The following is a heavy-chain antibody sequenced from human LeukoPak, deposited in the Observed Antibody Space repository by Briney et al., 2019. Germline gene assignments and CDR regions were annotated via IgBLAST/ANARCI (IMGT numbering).Heavy chain of an antibody. Sequence: SVKVSCKASGYTFTGYYMHWVRQAPGQRLEWMGGIIPIFGTANYAQKFQGRVTITADKSTSTAYMELSSLRSEDTAVYYCARDWSSWSEFDYWGQGTLVTVSS. CDR3: ARDWSSWSEFDY. V-gene: IGHV1-69*06. J-gene: IGHJ4*02. D-gene: IGHD6-13*01. CDR1: GYTFTGYY. CDR2: IIPIFGTA.